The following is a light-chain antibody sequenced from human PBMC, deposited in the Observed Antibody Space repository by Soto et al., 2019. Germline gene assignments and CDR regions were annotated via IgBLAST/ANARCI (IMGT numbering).Light chain of an antibody. Sequence: QSVLTQPPSASGTPGQRVTISCSGSSSNIGSNYVCWYQQLPGTAPKLLIYTNDQRPSGVPDRFSGSKSGTSASLAISGLRSEYEADYYCATWDDSLSDYVFGTGTKVTVL. CDR3: ATWDDSLSDYV. J-gene: IGLJ1*01. CDR1: SSNIGSNY. V-gene: IGLV1-47*02. CDR2: TND.